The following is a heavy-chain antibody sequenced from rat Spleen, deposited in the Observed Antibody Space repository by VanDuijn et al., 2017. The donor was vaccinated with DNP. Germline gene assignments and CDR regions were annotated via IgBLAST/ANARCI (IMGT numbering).Heavy chain of an antibody. D-gene: IGHD1-1*01. CDR2: IWSFGTT. Sequence: QVQLKESGPGLVQPSQTLSLSCTVSGFSLSTYNVHWIRQSVRRGLEWMGMIWSFGTTDYDLTLKSRLRITRDTSKGQVFLEVNSLQSEDTATYYCARDGQWDYLDYWGQGVMVTVSS. V-gene: IGHV2-30*01. CDR3: ARDGQWDYLDY. CDR1: GFSLSTYN. J-gene: IGHJ2*01.